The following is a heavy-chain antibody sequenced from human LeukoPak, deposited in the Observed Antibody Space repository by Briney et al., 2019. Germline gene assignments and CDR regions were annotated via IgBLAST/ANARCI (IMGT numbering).Heavy chain of an antibody. J-gene: IGHJ5*02. V-gene: IGHV1-8*01. Sequence: GASVKVSCTASGYTFTSYDINWVRQATGQGLEWMGWMNPNSGNTGYAQKFQGRVTMTRNTSISTAYMELSSLRSEDTAVYYCARLSMVRGVIITKGWFDPWGQGTLVTVSS. D-gene: IGHD3-10*01. CDR1: GYTFTSYD. CDR3: ARLSMVRGVIITKGWFDP. CDR2: MNPNSGNT.